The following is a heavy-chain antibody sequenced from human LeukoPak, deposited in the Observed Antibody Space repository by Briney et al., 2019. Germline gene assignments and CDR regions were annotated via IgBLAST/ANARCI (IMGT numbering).Heavy chain of an antibody. V-gene: IGHV3-74*01. Sequence: PGGSLRLSCAASGFTFNNYGMHWVRQAPGKGLVWLSRINNDDVGTTYADSVKGRFTISRDNAKNTLYLQMNSLRAEDTAVYYCAGPAYYYGSGSQDAFDIWGQGTKVTVSS. CDR1: GFTFNNYG. J-gene: IGHJ3*02. CDR3: AGPAYYYGSGSQDAFDI. D-gene: IGHD3-10*01. CDR2: INNDDVGT.